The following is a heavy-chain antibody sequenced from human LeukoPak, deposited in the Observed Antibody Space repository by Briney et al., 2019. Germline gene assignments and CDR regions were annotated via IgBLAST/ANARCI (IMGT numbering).Heavy chain of an antibody. CDR2: ISYDGSNK. V-gene: IGHV3-30-3*01. J-gene: IGHJ4*02. CDR1: GFTFSSYA. D-gene: IGHD2-2*01. CDR3: ARNLPAADY. Sequence: GGSLRLSCAASGFTFSSYAMHWVRQAPGKGLEWVAVISYDGSNKYYADSVKGRFTISRDNSKNTLYLQMNSLRAEDTAVYYCARNLPAADYWGQGTLVTVSS.